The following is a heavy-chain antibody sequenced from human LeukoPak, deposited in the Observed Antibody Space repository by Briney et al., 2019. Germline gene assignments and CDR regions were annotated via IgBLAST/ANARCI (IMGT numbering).Heavy chain of an antibody. D-gene: IGHD4-23*01. Sequence: ASVKVSCKASGYTFTSYYMHWVRQAPGQGLEWMGIINPSGGSASYAQKFQGRVTMTRDMSTSTDYMELSSLRSEDTAVYYCARDNSVENTAWWFDPWGQGTLVTVSS. CDR1: GYTFTSYY. CDR2: INPSGGSA. CDR3: ARDNSVENTAWWFDP. V-gene: IGHV1-46*01. J-gene: IGHJ5*02.